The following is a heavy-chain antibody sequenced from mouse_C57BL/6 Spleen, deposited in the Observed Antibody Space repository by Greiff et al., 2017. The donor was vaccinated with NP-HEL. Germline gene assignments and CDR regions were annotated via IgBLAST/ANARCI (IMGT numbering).Heavy chain of an antibody. J-gene: IGHJ2*01. CDR1: GYTFTSYW. D-gene: IGHD2-1*01. CDR2: IDPSDSET. V-gene: IGHV1-52*01. Sequence: QVHVKQPGAELVRPGSSVKLSCKASGYTFTSYWMHWVKQRPIQGLEWIGNIDPSDSETHYNQKFKDKATLTVDKSSSTAYMQLSSLTSEDSAVYYCARSLYGNYEGYWGQGTTLTVSS. CDR3: ARSLYGNYEGY.